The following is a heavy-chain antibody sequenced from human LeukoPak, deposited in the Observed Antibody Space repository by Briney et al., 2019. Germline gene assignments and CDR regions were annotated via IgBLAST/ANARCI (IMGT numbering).Heavy chain of an antibody. CDR2: IRGNGLST. V-gene: IGHV3-23*01. J-gene: IGHJ4*02. CDR3: AKDLGPTLLTRFDS. Sequence: PGGSLRLSCAASGFNLTYYAMIWVRQAPGMGLEWVSGIRGNGLSTYYADSVKGRFTISRDNSQNTLYLQLNSLRTEDTAVYYCAKDLGPTLLTRFDSWGQGTLVAVSS. D-gene: IGHD3-10*01. CDR1: GFNLTYYA.